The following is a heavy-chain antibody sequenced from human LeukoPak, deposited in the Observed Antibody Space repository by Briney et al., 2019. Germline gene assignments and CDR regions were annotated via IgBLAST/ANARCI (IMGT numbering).Heavy chain of an antibody. V-gene: IGHV1-46*01. D-gene: IGHD3-10*01. CDR3: ARARITMVRGVSSLNWFDP. Sequence: ASVKVSCKASGYTFTSYYMHWVRQAPGQGLEWMGIINPSGGSTSYAQKFQGRVTMTRDMSTSTVYMELSSLRSEDTAVYYCARARITMVRGVSSLNWFDPWGQGTLVTVSS. J-gene: IGHJ5*02. CDR2: INPSGGST. CDR1: GYTFTSYY.